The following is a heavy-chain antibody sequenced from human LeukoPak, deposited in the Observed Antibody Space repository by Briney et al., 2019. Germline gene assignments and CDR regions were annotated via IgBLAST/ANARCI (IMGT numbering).Heavy chain of an antibody. V-gene: IGHV3-21*01. Sequence: KTGGSLRLSCAASGFTFSSYSMNWVRQAPGKGLEWVSSISSSSSYIYYADSVKGRFTISRDNAKNSLYPQMNSLRAEDTAVYYCARDRYGDYACDYWGQGTLVTVSS. J-gene: IGHJ4*02. CDR1: GFTFSSYS. CDR2: ISSSSSYI. D-gene: IGHD4-17*01. CDR3: ARDRYGDYACDY.